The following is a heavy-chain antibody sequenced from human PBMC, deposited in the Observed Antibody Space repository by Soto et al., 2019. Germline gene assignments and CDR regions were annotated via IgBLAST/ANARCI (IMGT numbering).Heavy chain of an antibody. V-gene: IGHV4-34*01. CDR2: IKPSGST. J-gene: IGHJ4*02. D-gene: IGHD2-15*01. Sequence: QVQLQQWGARLLKPSETLSLTCGVNDGSLSDYFWSWIRQFPGKGLEWIGEIKPSGSTSNNPSLKSLVTLSSDTSTHQLSRRLSSVTAADMAVYYCARRWLYCSGGISCYDYFDSWVQGTLVTVSS. CDR3: ARRWLYCSGGISCYDYFDS. CDR1: DGSLSDYF.